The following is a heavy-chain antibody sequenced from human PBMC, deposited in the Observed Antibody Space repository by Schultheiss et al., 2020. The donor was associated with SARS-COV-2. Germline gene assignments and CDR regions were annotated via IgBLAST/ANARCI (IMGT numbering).Heavy chain of an antibody. CDR2: ISGSGGST. D-gene: IGHD3-3*01. CDR1: GFTFSDYY. CDR3: AKAGNYDFWSGSPLYYYYYMDV. J-gene: IGHJ6*03. V-gene: IGHV3-23*01. Sequence: GGSLRLSCAASGFTFSDYYMSWIRQAPGKGLEWVSAISGSGGSTYYADSVKGRFTISRDNSKNTLYLQMNSLRAEDTAVYYCAKAGNYDFWSGSPLYYYYYMDVWGKGTTVTVSS.